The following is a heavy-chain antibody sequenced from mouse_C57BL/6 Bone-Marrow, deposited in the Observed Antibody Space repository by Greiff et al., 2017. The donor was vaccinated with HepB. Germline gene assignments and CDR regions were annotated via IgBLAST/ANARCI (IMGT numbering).Heavy chain of an antibody. V-gene: IGHV7-1*01. CDR1: GFTFSDFY. J-gene: IGHJ4*01. CDR3: ARDARYSKEGYYAMDY. CDR2: SRNKANDYTT. D-gene: IGHD2-5*01. Sequence: EVNVVESGGGLVQSGRSLRLSCATSGFTFSDFYMEWVRQAPGKGLEWIAASRNKANDYTTEYSASVKGRFIVSRDTSQSILYLQMNALRAEDTAIYYCARDARYSKEGYYAMDYWGQGTSVTVSS.